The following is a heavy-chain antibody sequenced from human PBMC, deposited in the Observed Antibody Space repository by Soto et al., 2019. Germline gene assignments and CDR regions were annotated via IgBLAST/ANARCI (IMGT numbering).Heavy chain of an antibody. CDR2: IRGSGGST. CDR3: AKERGWRQWLVQRFLDY. Sequence: EVQLLESGGGLVQPGGSLRLSCAASGFTFSSYAMSWVRQAPGKGLEWVSAIRGSGGSTYYADSVKGRFTISRDNSKNTLYLQMNSLRAEDTAVYYCAKERGWRQWLVQRFLDYWGQGTLVTVSS. J-gene: IGHJ4*02. V-gene: IGHV3-23*01. CDR1: GFTFSSYA. D-gene: IGHD6-19*01.